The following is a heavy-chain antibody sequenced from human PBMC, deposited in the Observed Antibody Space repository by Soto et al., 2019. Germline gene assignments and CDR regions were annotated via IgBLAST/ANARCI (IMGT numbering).Heavy chain of an antibody. Sequence: GGSLRLSCAASGFTFSSYAMSWVRQAPGKGLEWVSAISGSGGSTYYADSVKGRFTISRDNSKNTLYLQMNSLRAEDTAVYYCAKGYCSSTSCPGWDFDPWGQGTLVTVSS. J-gene: IGHJ5*02. V-gene: IGHV3-23*01. CDR2: ISGSGGST. CDR1: GFTFSSYA. CDR3: AKGYCSSTSCPGWDFDP. D-gene: IGHD2-2*01.